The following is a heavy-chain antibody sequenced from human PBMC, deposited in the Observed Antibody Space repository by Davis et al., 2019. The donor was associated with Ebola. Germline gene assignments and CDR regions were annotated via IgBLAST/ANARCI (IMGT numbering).Heavy chain of an antibody. CDR1: GGSMSSGSYS. CDR2: IQQSGTT. CDR3: AREQYALDV. Sequence: PSETLSLTCAVSGGSMSSGSYSWTWIRQPPGKGLQWPGNIQQSGTTSYNPAVKGRLTMSIDRSKNQFSLRLTSVTAADRAVYYCAREQYALDVWGQGTTVTVSS. J-gene: IGHJ6*01. V-gene: IGHV4-30-2*01.